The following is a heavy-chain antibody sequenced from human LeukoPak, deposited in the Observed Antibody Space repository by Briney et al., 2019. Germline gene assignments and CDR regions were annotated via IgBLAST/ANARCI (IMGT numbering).Heavy chain of an antibody. V-gene: IGHV5-51*01. D-gene: IGHD2-21*02. CDR3: ARRWAYCGGDCDYYFDY. CDR1: GYSFTSYW. J-gene: IGHJ4*02. CDR2: IYPGDSDT. Sequence: PGESLKISCKGSGYSFTSYWIGWVRQMPGKGLEWMVIIYPGDSDTRYSPSFQGQVTISADKSISTAYLQWSSLKASDTAMYYCARRWAYCGGDCDYYFDYWGQGTLVTVSS.